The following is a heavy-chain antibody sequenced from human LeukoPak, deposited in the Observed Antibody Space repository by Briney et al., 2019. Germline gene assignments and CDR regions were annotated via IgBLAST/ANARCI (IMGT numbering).Heavy chain of an antibody. CDR2: IYTSGST. Sequence: PSETLSLTCTVSGGSISSYYWSWIRQPPGKGLEWIGHIYTSGSTNYNPSLKSRVTISVDTSKNQFSLKLSSVTAADTAVYYCARQGSSSPFDYWGQGTLVTVSS. V-gene: IGHV4-4*09. D-gene: IGHD6-6*01. CDR3: ARQGSSSPFDY. J-gene: IGHJ4*02. CDR1: GGSISSYY.